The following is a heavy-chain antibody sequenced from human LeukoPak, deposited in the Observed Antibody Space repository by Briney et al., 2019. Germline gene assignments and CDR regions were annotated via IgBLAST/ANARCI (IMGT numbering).Heavy chain of an antibody. CDR3: ASHQSSGYSLYYFDY. D-gene: IGHD3-22*01. V-gene: IGHV4-39*01. J-gene: IGHJ4*02. CDR2: IYYSGST. CDR1: GGSISSSSYY. Sequence: SETLSLTCTVSGGSISSSSYYWGWIRQPPGKGLEWIGSIYYSGSTYYNPSLKSRVTISVDTSKNQFSLKLSSVTAADTAVYYCASHQSSGYSLYYFDYWGQGTLVTVSS.